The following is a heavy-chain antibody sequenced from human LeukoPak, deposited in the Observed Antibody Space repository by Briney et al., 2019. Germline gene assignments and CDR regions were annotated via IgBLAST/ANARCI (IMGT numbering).Heavy chain of an antibody. CDR3: ARGPRGDSYGRPNYYYYGMDV. D-gene: IGHD5-18*01. CDR2: INHSGST. CDR1: GGSFSGYY. V-gene: IGHV4-34*01. J-gene: IGHJ6*02. Sequence: PSETLSLTCAVYGGSFSGYYWSWIRQPPGKGLEWIGEINHSGSTNYNPSLKSRVTISVDTSKNQFSLKLSSVTAADTAVYYCARGPRGDSYGRPNYYYYGMDVWGQGTTVTVSS.